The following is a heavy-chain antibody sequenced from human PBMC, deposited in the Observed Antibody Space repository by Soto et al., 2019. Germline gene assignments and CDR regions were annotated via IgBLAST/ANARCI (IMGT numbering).Heavy chain of an antibody. J-gene: IGHJ4*02. CDR3: ATSYGNAWYTY. D-gene: IGHD6-13*01. V-gene: IGHV4-61*01. CDR2: IYYSGST. CDR1: GGSVSSGSYY. Sequence: SETLSLTCTVSGGSVSSGSYYWSWIRQPPGKGLEWIGYIYYSGSTNYNPSLKSRVTISVDTSKNQFSLQLTSVTVEDTAVYYCATSYGNAWYTYRGQGTQVTVSS.